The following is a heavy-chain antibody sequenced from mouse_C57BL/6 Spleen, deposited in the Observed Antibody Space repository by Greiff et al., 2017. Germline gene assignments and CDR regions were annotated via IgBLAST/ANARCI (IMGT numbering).Heavy chain of an antibody. Sequence: QVQLQQPGAELVKPGASVKLSCKASGYTFTSYWMHWVKQRPGQGLEWIGMIHPNSGSTNYNEKFKSKATLTVDKSSSTAYMQLSSLTSEDSAVYYCARQELGKGYYFDYWGQGTTLTVSS. CDR1: GYTFTSYW. D-gene: IGHD4-1*01. CDR3: ARQELGKGYYFDY. J-gene: IGHJ2*01. CDR2: IHPNSGST. V-gene: IGHV1-64*01.